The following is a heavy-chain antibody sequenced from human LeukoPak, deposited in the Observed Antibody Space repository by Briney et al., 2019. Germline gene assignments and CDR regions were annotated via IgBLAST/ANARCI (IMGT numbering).Heavy chain of an antibody. CDR2: ISAYNGNT. V-gene: IGHV1-18*04. CDR1: GYTFTGYY. CDR3: ARDLTIRAAYY. J-gene: IGHJ4*02. Sequence: GASVKVSCKASGYTFTGYYMHWVRQAPGQGLEWMGWISAYNGNTNYAQKLQGRVTMTTDTSTSTAYMELRSLRSDDTAVYYCARDLTIRAAYYWGQGTLVTVSS. D-gene: IGHD4/OR15-4a*01.